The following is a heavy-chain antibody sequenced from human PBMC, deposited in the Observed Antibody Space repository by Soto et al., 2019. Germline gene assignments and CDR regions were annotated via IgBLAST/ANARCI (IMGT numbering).Heavy chain of an antibody. J-gene: IGHJ4*02. V-gene: IGHV1-2*02. D-gene: IGHD5-18*01. CDR1: GGTFSSYA. CDR3: ARDVDTAAGDPRIDY. CDR2: INPNSGGT. Sequence: GASVKVSCKASGGTFSSYAISWVRQAPGQGLEWMGWINPNSGGTNYAQKFQGRVTMTRDTSISTAYMELSRLRSDDTAVYYCARDVDTAAGDPRIDYWGQGTLVTVSS.